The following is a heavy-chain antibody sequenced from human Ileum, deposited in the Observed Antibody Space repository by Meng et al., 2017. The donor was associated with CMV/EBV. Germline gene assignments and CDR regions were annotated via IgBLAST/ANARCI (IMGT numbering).Heavy chain of an antibody. Sequence: GGSLRLSCAASGFTFSSYAMHWVRQAPGKGLEYVSAISSNGGSTYYSDSVKGRFTISRDNSKNTLYLQMGSLRAEDMAVYYCARAPGYCSSTSCPNYYYYGMDVWGQGTTVTVSS. D-gene: IGHD2-2*01. CDR3: ARAPGYCSSTSCPNYYYYGMDV. CDR2: ISSNGGST. V-gene: IGHV3-64*02. J-gene: IGHJ6*02. CDR1: GFTFSSYA.